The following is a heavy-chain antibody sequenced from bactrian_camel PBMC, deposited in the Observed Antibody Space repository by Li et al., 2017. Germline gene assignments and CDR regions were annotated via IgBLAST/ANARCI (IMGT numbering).Heavy chain of an antibody. CDR3: AGDRMVCPYCSGGSCKGTS. D-gene: IGHD2*01. CDR2: ISRPGTT. J-gene: IGHJ4*01. Sequence: HVQLVESGGGLVQPGGSLRLSCAASLYTASSTCMAWFRQAPGKERERVARISRPGTTAYADSVKGRFTISRDSAKNTLYLQMNSLEIEDTAMYYCAGDRMVCPYCSGGSCKGTSWGQGTQVTVS. V-gene: IGHV3S53*01. CDR1: LYTASSTC.